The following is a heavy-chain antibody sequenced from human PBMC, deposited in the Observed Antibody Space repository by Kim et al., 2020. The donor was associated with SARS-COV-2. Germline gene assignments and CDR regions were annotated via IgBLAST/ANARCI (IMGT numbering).Heavy chain of an antibody. V-gene: IGHV4-4*07. J-gene: IGHJ6*02. Sequence: SETLSLTCTVSGGSISSYYWSWIRQPAGKGLEWIGRIYTSGSTNYNPSLKSRVTMSVDTSKNQFSLKLSSVTAADTAVYYCARDHQRLTLLYYDFWSGGGMDVWGQGTTVTVSS. CDR1: GGSISSYY. CDR2: IYTSGST. CDR3: ARDHQRLTLLYYDFWSGGGMDV. D-gene: IGHD3-3*01.